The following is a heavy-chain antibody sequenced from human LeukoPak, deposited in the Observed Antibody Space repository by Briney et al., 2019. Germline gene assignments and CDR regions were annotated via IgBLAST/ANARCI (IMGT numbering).Heavy chain of an antibody. CDR2: IYTGGST. CDR3: ARVTVEIRGLHFDS. Sequence: KPSETLSLTCTVSGDSISGGSDYCSSVRQPADKGLGWIGRIYTGGSTHYDPSLVSRVTISVDTSKNHFSLKLSSVTAADTSVYYCARVTVEIRGLHFDSWGQGTLVTVSS. V-gene: IGHV4-61*02. D-gene: IGHD3-10*01. CDR1: GDSISGGSDY. J-gene: IGHJ4*02.